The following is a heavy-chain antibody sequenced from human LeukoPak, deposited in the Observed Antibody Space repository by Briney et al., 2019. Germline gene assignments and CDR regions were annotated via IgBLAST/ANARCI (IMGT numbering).Heavy chain of an antibody. CDR2: IKKDGSEK. J-gene: IGHJ6*02. Sequence: PGGSLRLSCAASGFSLSQHWMSWLRQAPGKGREGVANIKKDGSEKYYGDSVEGRFTFSRDNAKNSVYLHMNSVRAEDTAVYYCARGIIGDNYYGLDVWGQGTTVTVSS. V-gene: IGHV3-7*01. CDR1: GFSLSQHW. D-gene: IGHD1-14*01. CDR3: ARGIIGDNYYGLDV.